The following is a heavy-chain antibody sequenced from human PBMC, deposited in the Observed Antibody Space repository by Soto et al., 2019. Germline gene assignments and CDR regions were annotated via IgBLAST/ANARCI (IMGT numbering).Heavy chain of an antibody. D-gene: IGHD3-10*01. V-gene: IGHV3-64*01. CDR2: ISSNGVGT. CDR1: GFTLSGYA. CDR3: ARRARSDFYYMDV. J-gene: IGHJ6*03. Sequence: PGGSLRLSCAASGFTLSGYAMDWVRQAPGKGLEYVSCISSNGVGTYYANSVQGRFTISRDNSKNTVYLQMGSLRPEDMAVYYCARRARSDFYYMDVWGKGTTFTVSS.